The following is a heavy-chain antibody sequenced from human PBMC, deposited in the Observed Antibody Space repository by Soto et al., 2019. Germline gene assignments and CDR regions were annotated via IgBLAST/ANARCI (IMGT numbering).Heavy chain of an antibody. D-gene: IGHD1-26*01. J-gene: IGHJ4*02. CDR1: GGSISSGSYY. CDR2: IYCSEST. Sequence: QVQLQESGPGLVKPSQTLSLTCTVSGGSISSGSYYWSWIRQHPGKGLEWIGYIYCSESTYYNPSLKRRVTISVDTSKNQCSLKLSSVTAADTAVYYCARDQAIGGSSYWGQGTLVTVSS. V-gene: IGHV4-31*03. CDR3: ARDQAIGGSSY.